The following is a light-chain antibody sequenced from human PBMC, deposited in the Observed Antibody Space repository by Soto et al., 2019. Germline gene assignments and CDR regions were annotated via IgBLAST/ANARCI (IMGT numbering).Light chain of an antibody. J-gene: IGKJ3*01. CDR1: QSVNNY. V-gene: IGKV3-11*01. Sequence: IVLSQSPATVSLTQGERAPLSCRASQSVNNYLAWYQQRPGQAPRLLIYDASYRATGIPARFSGSGSGTDFTLTISSLEPEDFAVYYCQHRNNRPFSFGPGTKVDI. CDR3: QHRNNRPFS. CDR2: DAS.